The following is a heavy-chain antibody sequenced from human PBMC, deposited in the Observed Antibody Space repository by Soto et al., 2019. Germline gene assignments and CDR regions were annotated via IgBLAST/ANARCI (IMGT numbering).Heavy chain of an antibody. CDR3: ARPLNYDFWSGYHPGAFDI. Sequence: GGSLRLSCAASGFTFSSYAMHWVRQAPGKGLEYVSAISSNGGSTYYANSVKGRFTISRDNSKNTLYLQMGSLRAEDMAVYYCARPLNYDFWSGYHPGAFDIWGQGTMVTVSS. D-gene: IGHD3-3*01. CDR1: GFTFSSYA. V-gene: IGHV3-64*01. CDR2: ISSNGGST. J-gene: IGHJ3*02.